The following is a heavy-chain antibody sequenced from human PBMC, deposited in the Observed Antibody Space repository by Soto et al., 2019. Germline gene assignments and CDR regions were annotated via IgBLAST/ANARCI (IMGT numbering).Heavy chain of an antibody. CDR2: ISAYNGNT. Sequence: QVQLVQSGAEVKKPGASVKVSCKASGYTFSSYFISWVRQAPGQGLEWMGWISAYNGNTNYAQNLQGRVTLTTDTPTSTGYMELRSLRSDDTAVYSCARDLPPVDYWGQGTLVTVSS. V-gene: IGHV1-18*01. J-gene: IGHJ4*02. CDR3: ARDLPPVDY. CDR1: GYTFSSYF.